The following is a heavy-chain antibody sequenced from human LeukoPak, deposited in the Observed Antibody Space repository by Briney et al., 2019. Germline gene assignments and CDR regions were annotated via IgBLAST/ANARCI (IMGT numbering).Heavy chain of an antibody. CDR1: GGSISSYY. CDR2: IYYSGST. D-gene: IGHD3-3*01. CDR3: ARDRGNYDFWSGFDAGYMDV. V-gene: IGHV4-59*01. J-gene: IGHJ6*03. Sequence: SETLSLTCTVSGGSISSYYWSWIRQPPGKGLEWIGYIYYSGSTNYNPSLKSRVTISVDMSKNQFSLKLSSVTAADTAVYYCARDRGNYDFWSGFDAGYMDVWGKGTTVTVSS.